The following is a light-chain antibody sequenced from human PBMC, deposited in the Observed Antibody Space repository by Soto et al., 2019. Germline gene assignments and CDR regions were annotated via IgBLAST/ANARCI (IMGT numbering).Light chain of an antibody. CDR3: QQYSDLPMT. CDR1: QTVSSSS. J-gene: IGKJ5*01. V-gene: IGKV3-20*01. Sequence: EIVMTQSPATLSVSPGERATLSCRASQTVSSSSLAWCQQKPGQAPRLLIYGASRRATGIPDRFSGSASGTDFTLTISRLEPEDFAVYFCQQYSDLPMTFGQGTRLEIK. CDR2: GAS.